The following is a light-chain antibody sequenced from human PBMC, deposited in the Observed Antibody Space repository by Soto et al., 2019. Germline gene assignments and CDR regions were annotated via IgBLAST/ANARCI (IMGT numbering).Light chain of an antibody. CDR2: GNS. V-gene: IGLV1-40*01. Sequence: QSVLTQPPSVSGAPGQKVTISCTGSSSNIGAGYDVNWYQQLPGTAPKFLIYGNSNRPSGVPDRSSGSKSGTSASLAITGLQAEDEADYYCQSYDSRLSGYVFGTGTKVTVL. J-gene: IGLJ1*01. CDR1: SSNIGAGYD. CDR3: QSYDSRLSGYV.